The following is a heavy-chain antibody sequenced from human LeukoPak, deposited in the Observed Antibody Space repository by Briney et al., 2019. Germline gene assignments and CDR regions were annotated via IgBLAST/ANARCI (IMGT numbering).Heavy chain of an antibody. Sequence: QPGGSLRLSCAASGFTFSSYSMNWVRQAPGKGLEWVSYISSSSSTIYYADSVKGRFTISRDNAKNSLYLQMNSLRAEDTAVYYCAKYYGSGSYCFDYWGQGTLVTVSS. CDR2: ISSSSSTI. D-gene: IGHD3-10*01. CDR3: AKYYGSGSYCFDY. J-gene: IGHJ4*02. CDR1: GFTFSSYS. V-gene: IGHV3-48*01.